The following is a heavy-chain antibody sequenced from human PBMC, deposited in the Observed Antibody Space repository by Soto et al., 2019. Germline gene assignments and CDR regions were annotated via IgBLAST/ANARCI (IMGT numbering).Heavy chain of an antibody. D-gene: IGHD3-3*01. V-gene: IGHV4-4*07. CDR3: ARVGPFWSGYAHDY. CDR2: IYTSGST. CDR1: GCSISSYY. J-gene: IGHJ4*02. Sequence: LSLTCTVSGCSISSYYWSWIRQPAGKGLEWIGRIYTSGSTNYNPSLKSRVTMSVDTSKNQFSLKLSSVTAADTAVYYCARVGPFWSGYAHDYWGQGTLVTVSS.